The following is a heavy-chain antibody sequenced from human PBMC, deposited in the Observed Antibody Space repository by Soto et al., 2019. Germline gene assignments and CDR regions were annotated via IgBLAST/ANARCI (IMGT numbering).Heavy chain of an antibody. D-gene: IGHD7-27*01. CDR1: GGTFSSYT. CDR2: IIPILGIA. Sequence: QVQLVQSGAEVKKPGSSVKVSCKASGGTFSSYTISWVRQAPGQGLEWMGRIIPILGIANYAQKFQGRVTITADKSTSTAYMELSSLRSEDTAVYYRARAKTGDLFYYYGMDVWGQGTTVTVSS. V-gene: IGHV1-69*02. CDR3: ARAKTGDLFYYYGMDV. J-gene: IGHJ6*02.